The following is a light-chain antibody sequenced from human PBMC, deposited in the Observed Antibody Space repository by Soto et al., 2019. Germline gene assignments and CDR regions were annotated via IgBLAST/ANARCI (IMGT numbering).Light chain of an antibody. CDR2: DAS. CDR3: LQQDNYPWT. J-gene: IGKJ1*01. V-gene: IGKV1-17*03. Sequence: DIQMTQPPSAMSASVGDRVTITCRASQGISHYLTWFQQKPGKVPKRLIYDASSLQSGVPSRFSGNGSGTEFTLTIISMQPEDSATYYCLQQDNYPWTFGHGNRVEIK. CDR1: QGISHY.